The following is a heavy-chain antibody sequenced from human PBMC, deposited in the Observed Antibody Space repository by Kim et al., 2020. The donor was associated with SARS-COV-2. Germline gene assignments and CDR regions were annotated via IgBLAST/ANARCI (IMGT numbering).Heavy chain of an antibody. J-gene: IGHJ6*01. Sequence: GGSLRLSCAASGFSFSSYDMHWVRQATGKGLEWVSTIHITGDTYFPGSVKGRFTISRENAKNSLYLQMSSLRAGDTAVYYCARAVSRSYFPASYHYGLD. CDR2: IHITGDT. CDR1: GFSFSSYD. CDR3: ARAVSRSYFPASYHYGLD. D-gene: IGHD1-26*01. V-gene: IGHV3-13*04.